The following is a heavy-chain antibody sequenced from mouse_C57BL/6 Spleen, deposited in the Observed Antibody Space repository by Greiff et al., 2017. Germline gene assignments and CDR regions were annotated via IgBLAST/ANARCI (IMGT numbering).Heavy chain of an antibody. CDR3: ARGDDYDGEFAY. CDR1: GYTFTSYW. CDR2: IHPNSGST. V-gene: IGHV1-64*01. D-gene: IGHD2-4*01. Sequence: QVQLQQPGAELVKPGASVKLSCKASGYTFTSYWMHWVKQRPGQGLEWIGMIHPNSGSTNYTEKFKRQATLAVDNSSSPASMQLSILTSADSAVYYCARGDDYDGEFAYWGQGTLVTVSA. J-gene: IGHJ3*01.